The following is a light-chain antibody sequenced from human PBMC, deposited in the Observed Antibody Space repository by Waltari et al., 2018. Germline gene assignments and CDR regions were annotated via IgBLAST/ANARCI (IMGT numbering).Light chain of an antibody. J-gene: IGKJ2*01. CDR3: MQGTHWPVYT. CDR2: KVS. CDR1: ESLLFSDGNTY. V-gene: IGKV2-30*01. Sequence: VVMTQSPLSLPVTLGQPASISCRSSESLLFSDGNTYLNWFHQRPGQSPRRLIYKVSSRDSGVPDRFSGSGSDTVFTLKISRVEAEDVGVYYCMQGTHWPVYTFGQGTRLEIK.